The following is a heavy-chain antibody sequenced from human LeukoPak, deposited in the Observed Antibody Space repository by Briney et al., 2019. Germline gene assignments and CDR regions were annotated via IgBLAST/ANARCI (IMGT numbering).Heavy chain of an antibody. D-gene: IGHD2-15*01. Sequence: GASVKVSCKASGYTFTGYYMHWVRQAPGQGLEWMGWSSPYNGKTNYAQKFQGRVTMTTDTSTNTAYMELRSLRSDDTAVYYCARGGIDIVTVPVSNWFDPWGQGTLVTVSS. V-gene: IGHV1-18*04. CDR1: GYTFTGYY. CDR3: ARGGIDIVTVPVSNWFDP. CDR2: SSPYNGKT. J-gene: IGHJ5*02.